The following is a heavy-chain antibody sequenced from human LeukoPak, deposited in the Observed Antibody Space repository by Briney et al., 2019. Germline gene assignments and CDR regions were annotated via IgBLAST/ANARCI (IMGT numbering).Heavy chain of an antibody. D-gene: IGHD6-13*01. Sequence: GGSLRLSCAASGFTFSSYDMHWVRQATGKGLEWVSGIGAAGDIYYPGSVKGRFTISRENAKNSLYLQVNSLRAGDTAVYYCARAGYSSTWYSRYFDLWGRGTLVTVSS. CDR2: IGAAGDI. V-gene: IGHV3-13*01. J-gene: IGHJ2*01. CDR3: ARAGYSSTWYSRYFDL. CDR1: GFTFSSYD.